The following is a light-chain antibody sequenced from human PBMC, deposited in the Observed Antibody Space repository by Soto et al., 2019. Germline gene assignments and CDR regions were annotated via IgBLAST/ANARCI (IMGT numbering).Light chain of an antibody. V-gene: IGKV1-9*01. CDR2: GAS. CDR3: QQTRSYPST. J-gene: IGKJ4*01. CDR1: QGITSY. Sequence: NQLTQSPSSLSASDGDSVTIPCRASQGITSYLAWYQQKPGKAPNLLIYGASTLQSGVPSRFSGSGSGTDFTLTINSLQAEDFATYYCQQTRSYPSTCRGGTRWIS.